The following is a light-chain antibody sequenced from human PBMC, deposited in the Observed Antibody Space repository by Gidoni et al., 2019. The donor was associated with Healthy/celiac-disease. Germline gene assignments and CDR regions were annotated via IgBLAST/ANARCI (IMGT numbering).Light chain of an antibody. J-gene: IGKJ2*01. CDR3: QQYGSSPPEYT. CDR1: QSVSSSY. CDR2: GAS. Sequence: EIVLTQSPGTLSLSPGERATLPCRASQSVSSSYLAGYQQKPGQAPRLLIYGASSRATGIPDRFSGSGSGTDFTLTISRLEPEDFAVYYCQQYGSSPPEYTFGQGTKLEIK. V-gene: IGKV3-20*01.